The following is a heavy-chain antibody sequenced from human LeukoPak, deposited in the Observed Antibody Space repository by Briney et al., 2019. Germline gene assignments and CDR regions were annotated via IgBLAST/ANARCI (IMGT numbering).Heavy chain of an antibody. CDR3: ARGNVVVIAPDTDY. CDR1: GFTFSSYA. V-gene: IGHV3-30-3*01. D-gene: IGHD2-21*01. J-gene: IGHJ4*02. Sequence: TGRSLRLSCAASGFTFSSYAMHWVRQAPGKGLEWVAVISYDGSNKYYADSVKGRFTISRDNSKNTLYLQMNSLRAEDTAVYYCARGNVVVIAPDTDYWGQGTLVTVSS. CDR2: ISYDGSNK.